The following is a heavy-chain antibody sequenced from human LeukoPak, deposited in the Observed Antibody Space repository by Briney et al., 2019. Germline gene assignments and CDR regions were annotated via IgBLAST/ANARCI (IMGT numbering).Heavy chain of an antibody. CDR2: MYFGERT. V-gene: IGHV4-59*01. CDR3: ARIPGDRPDD. J-gene: IGHJ4*02. CDR1: GASMTSYY. Sequence: SENLSLTCTVSGASMTSYYWTWIRQPPGKGLEWVGYMYFGERTNYNPSLKSRATISIDTSKKQFSLNLKSVTAADTAVYYCARIPGDRPDDWGQGTLVTVS. D-gene: IGHD7-27*01.